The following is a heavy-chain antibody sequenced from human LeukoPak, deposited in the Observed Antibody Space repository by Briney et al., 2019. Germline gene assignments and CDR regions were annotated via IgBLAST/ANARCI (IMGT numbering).Heavy chain of an antibody. CDR3: ARNFGGSSRYFDY. CDR2: ISPNRGGT. CDR1: GYTFTGYF. D-gene: IGHD4-23*01. V-gene: IGHV1-2*02. J-gene: IGHJ4*02. Sequence: ASVKVSCKASGYTFTGYFMHWGRLAPGHGLEWMGWISPNRGGTNYAQKFQGRVTMTRDTSISTAYMELSRLTSDDTAVYYCARNFGGSSRYFDYWGQGTLVSVSS.